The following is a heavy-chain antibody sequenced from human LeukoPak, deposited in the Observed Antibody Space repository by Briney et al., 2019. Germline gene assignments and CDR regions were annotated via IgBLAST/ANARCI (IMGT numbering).Heavy chain of an antibody. J-gene: IGHJ4*02. CDR2: IRSKAYGGTT. Sequence: GGSLRLSCTASGFTFGDYAMSWFRQAPGKGLEWVGFIRSKAYGGTTEYAASVKGRFTISRDDSKSIAYLQMNSLKTEDTAVYYCTRGPKEWELLDYFDYWGQGTLVTVSS. D-gene: IGHD1-26*01. CDR1: GFTFGDYA. CDR3: TRGPKEWELLDYFDY. V-gene: IGHV3-49*03.